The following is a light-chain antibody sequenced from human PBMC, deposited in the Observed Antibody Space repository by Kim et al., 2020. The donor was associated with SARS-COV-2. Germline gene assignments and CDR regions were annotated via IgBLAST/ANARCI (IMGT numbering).Light chain of an antibody. J-gene: IGLJ1*01. V-gene: IGLV2-8*01. CDR3: SSYAGTNNYV. Sequence: GQSVTISCTGTRSAVGNYKYVSWYQQHPGKAPKFIIYEVNKRPSGVPDRFSGSKSGNTASLTVSGLQAEDEAHYYCSSYAGTNNYVFGTGTKVTVL. CDR2: EVN. CDR1: RSAVGNYKY.